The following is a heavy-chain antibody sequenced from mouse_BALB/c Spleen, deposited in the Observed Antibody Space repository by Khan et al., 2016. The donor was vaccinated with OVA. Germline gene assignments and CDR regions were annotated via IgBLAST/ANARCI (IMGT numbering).Heavy chain of an antibody. Sequence: VQLKQSGPELVKPGASVKISCKASGYSFTGYFMNWVMQSHGKSLEWIGRINPHIGETFYNPKFKGKATLTVDESSSTAHMELRSLASEDSVVYYCARIYGSDFDYWGQGTTLTVSS. V-gene: IGHV1-20*02. J-gene: IGHJ2*01. CDR3: ARIYGSDFDY. D-gene: IGHD1-1*01. CDR1: GYSFTGYF. CDR2: INPHIGET.